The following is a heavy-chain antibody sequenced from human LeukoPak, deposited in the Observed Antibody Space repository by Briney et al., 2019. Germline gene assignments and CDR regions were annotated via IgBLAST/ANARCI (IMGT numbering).Heavy chain of an antibody. V-gene: IGHV3-53*04. J-gene: IGHJ4*02. Sequence: PGRSLRLTCPASGFTVSSHYMNCVRQAPGKWLEWDSVIYSGENKDYVDSVRGRFTISTRNSENTLYLHMNSLTPEDTAVYYCARSHRPESCGGVTCQLWGGFDYWGQGSPVTVPS. D-gene: IGHD2-21*01. CDR3: ARSHRPESCGGVTCQLWGGFDY. CDR2: IYSGENK. CDR1: GFTVSSHY.